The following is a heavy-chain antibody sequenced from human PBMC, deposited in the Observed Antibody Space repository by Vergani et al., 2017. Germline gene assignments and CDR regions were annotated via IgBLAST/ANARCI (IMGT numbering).Heavy chain of an antibody. J-gene: IGHJ5*02. Sequence: QVQLVQSGAEVKKPGASVKVSCKASGYTFTDYYMYWVRQAPGQGLEWMGWINPNRGGTNYAQKFQGRVTMTRDTSISTAYMELSRLRSDDTAVYYCAGDIGAYYYGSGSYHWFDPWGQGTLVTVSS. D-gene: IGHD3-10*01. V-gene: IGHV1-2*02. CDR3: AGDIGAYYYGSGSYHWFDP. CDR1: GYTFTDYY. CDR2: INPNRGGT.